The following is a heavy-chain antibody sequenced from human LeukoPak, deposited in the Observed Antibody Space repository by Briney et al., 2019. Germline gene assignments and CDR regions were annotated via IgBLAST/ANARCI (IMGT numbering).Heavy chain of an antibody. V-gene: IGHV1-46*01. CDR2: INPSGGST. Sequence: ASVKVSCKASGYTFTSYYMHWVRQAPGQGLEWMGIINPSGGSTSYAQKFQGRVTMTRDMSTSTVYMELSSPRSEDTAVYYCAREYSSSHFDYWGQGTLVTVSS. CDR3: AREYSSSHFDY. D-gene: IGHD6-6*01. CDR1: GYTFTSYY. J-gene: IGHJ4*02.